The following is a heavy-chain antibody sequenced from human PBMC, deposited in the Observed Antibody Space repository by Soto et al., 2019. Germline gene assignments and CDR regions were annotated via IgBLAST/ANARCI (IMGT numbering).Heavy chain of an antibody. J-gene: IGHJ4*02. CDR2: IYDSETA. V-gene: IGHV4-31*03. CDR3: ARASSSSSAADY. CDR1: GESISSGGYY. Sequence: QVQLQESGPGLVKPSQTLSLTCNVSGESISSGGYYWSWIRHHPRKGLEWIGYIYDSETAYYNPSLKSRDTISMASSKHHCAMRLSSVTDADTAVYYCARASSSSSAADYWGQGTLVTVSS. D-gene: IGHD6-6*01.